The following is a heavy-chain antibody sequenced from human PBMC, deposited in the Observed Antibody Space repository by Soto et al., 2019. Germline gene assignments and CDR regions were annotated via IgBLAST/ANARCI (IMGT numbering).Heavy chain of an antibody. CDR2: ISYDGSNK. V-gene: IGHV3-30-3*01. Sequence: PGGSLRLSCTASGFTFSSYAIHWVRQAPGKGLEWVAVISYDGSNKYYADAVKGRFTISRDNSKNTLYLQMNSLRVEDTAVYYCARGVLVPAAIVYYYGMDVWGQGTTVTVSS. J-gene: IGHJ6*02. D-gene: IGHD2-2*02. CDR3: ARGVLVPAAIVYYYGMDV. CDR1: GFTFSSYA.